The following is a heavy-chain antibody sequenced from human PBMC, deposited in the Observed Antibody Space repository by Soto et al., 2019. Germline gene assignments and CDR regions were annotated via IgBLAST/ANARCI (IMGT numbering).Heavy chain of an antibody. D-gene: IGHD2-2*01. J-gene: IGHJ4*02. CDR2: INTGNGYP. Sequence: QVQLVQSGAEVLKPGASVNLSCKTSAYTFTNFAIHWVRQAPGQGLEWMGWINTGNGYPEYSQKFQGKVTMTRDTSVATAYMELSSLKSEDTAVYYCARRHATSGGFDHWGQGTLVTVSS. V-gene: IGHV1-3*04. CDR3: ARRHATSGGFDH. CDR1: AYTFTNFA.